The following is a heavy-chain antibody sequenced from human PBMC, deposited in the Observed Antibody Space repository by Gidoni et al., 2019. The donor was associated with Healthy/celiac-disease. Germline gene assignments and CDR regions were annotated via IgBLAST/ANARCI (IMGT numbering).Heavy chain of an antibody. V-gene: IGHV4-34*01. Sequence: QVQLQQWGAGLLKPSETLSLTCAVYGGSFSGYYCSWIRQPPGKGLEWVGEINHSGSTNYNPSLKSRVTISVDTSKNQFSLKLGSVTAADTAVYYCARKRQQLVSRNWFDPWGQGTLVTVSS. CDR2: INHSGST. CDR1: GGSFSGYY. J-gene: IGHJ5*02. CDR3: ARKRQQLVSRNWFDP. D-gene: IGHD6-13*01.